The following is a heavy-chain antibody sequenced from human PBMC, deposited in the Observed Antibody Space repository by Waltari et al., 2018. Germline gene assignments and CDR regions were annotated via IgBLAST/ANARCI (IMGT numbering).Heavy chain of an antibody. Sequence: VQLVQSGAEVKKPGSSVKVSCKASGGTFSSYTISWVRQAPGQGLEWVSVIYSGGSTYYADSVKGRFTISRDNSKNTLYLQMNSLRAEDTAVYYCAREMTTANGYGMDVWGQGTTVTVSS. D-gene: IGHD4-4*01. CDR3: AREMTTANGYGMDV. CDR1: GGTFSSYT. J-gene: IGHJ6*02. V-gene: IGHV3-53*01. CDR2: IYSGGST.